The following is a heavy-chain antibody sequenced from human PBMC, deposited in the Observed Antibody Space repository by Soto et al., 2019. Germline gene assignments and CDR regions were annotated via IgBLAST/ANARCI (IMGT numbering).Heavy chain of an antibody. V-gene: IGHV3-15*01. Sequence: EVQLVESGGGLVKPGGSLRLSCAASGFTFSNAWMSWVRQAPGKGLEWVGRIKSKTDGGTTDYAAPVKGRFTISRDDSKNTLYLQMNSLKTEDTAVYYCTTDPNTVTMRMYNWFDPWGQGTLVTVSS. J-gene: IGHJ5*02. CDR3: TTDPNTVTMRMYNWFDP. CDR2: IKSKTDGGTT. D-gene: IGHD4-17*01. CDR1: GFTFSNAW.